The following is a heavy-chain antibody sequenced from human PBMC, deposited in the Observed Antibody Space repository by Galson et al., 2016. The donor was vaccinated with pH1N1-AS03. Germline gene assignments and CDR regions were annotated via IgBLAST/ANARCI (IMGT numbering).Heavy chain of an antibody. D-gene: IGHD3-10*01. Sequence: SLRLSCAASDLTVINDFMIWVRQAPGKGLEWVSMIHGGDRTFYADSVKGRFTISRDNSKNTLFLHMNSLRAEDTALYYCATRGVWGQGTLVTVS. V-gene: IGHV3-53*01. J-gene: IGHJ4*02. CDR1: DLTVINDF. CDR2: IHGGDRT. CDR3: ATRGV.